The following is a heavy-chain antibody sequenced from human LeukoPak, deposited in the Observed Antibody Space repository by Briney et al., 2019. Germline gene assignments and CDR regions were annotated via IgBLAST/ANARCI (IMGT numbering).Heavy chain of an antibody. V-gene: IGHV1-69*13. CDR1: GGTFSSYA. CDR2: IIPIFGTA. J-gene: IGHJ4*02. D-gene: IGHD4-23*01. CDR3: ARVPPGHGGNSILFDY. Sequence: SVKVSCKASGGTFSSYAISWVRQAPGQGLEWMGGIIPIFGTANYAQKFQGRVTITADESTSTAYMELSSLRSENTAVYYCARVPPGHGGNSILFDYWGQGTLVTVSS.